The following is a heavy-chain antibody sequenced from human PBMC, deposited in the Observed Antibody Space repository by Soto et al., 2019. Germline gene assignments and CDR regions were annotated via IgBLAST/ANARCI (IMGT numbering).Heavy chain of an antibody. CDR3: ARQVGATGYYYGVDV. CDR1: GDSISSHNYH. Sequence: QLQLQESGPGLVKPSETLSLTCTISGDSISSHNYHWGWIRQPPGKGLEWIGSFYQGGSTYFNPSLKSRVTMSVDTSKKQFSLKLSSVTAADTAVYYCARQVGATGYYYGVDVWGQGTTVTVSS. D-gene: IGHD1-26*01. V-gene: IGHV4-39*01. CDR2: FYQGGST. J-gene: IGHJ6*02.